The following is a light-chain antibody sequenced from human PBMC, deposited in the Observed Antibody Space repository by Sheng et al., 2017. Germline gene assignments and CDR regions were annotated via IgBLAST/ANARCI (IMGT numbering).Light chain of an antibody. CDR1: QSVGYK. J-gene: IGKJ4*01. CDR3: QQYEKWPLN. Sequence: EIVMTQSPATLSVSPGERATLSCRASQSVGYKLAWYQQKPGQPPRLLMYGASARATGIPARFIASGSGTEFTLTISSLQSEDFAVYYCQQYEKWPLNFGGGTKVEIK. CDR2: GAS. V-gene: IGKV3-15*01.